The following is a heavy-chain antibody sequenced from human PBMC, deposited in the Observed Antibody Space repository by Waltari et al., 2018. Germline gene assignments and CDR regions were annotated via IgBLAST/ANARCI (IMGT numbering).Heavy chain of an antibody. J-gene: IGHJ4*02. V-gene: IGHV1-24*01. CDR2: FDPEDGET. Sequence: QVQLVQSGAEVKKPGASVKVSCKVSGYTLTELSMHWVRQAPGKGLEWMGGFDPEDGETNYAQKFQGRVTMTEDTSTDTAYMELSSLRSEDTAVYYCATFLTIFGVVITAFDYWGQGTLVTVSS. CDR3: ATFLTIFGVVITAFDY. D-gene: IGHD3-3*01. CDR1: GYTLTELS.